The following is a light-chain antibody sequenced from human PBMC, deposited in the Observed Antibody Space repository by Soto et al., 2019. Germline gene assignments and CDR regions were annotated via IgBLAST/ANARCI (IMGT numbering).Light chain of an antibody. CDR2: EVS. CDR1: SSDVGGYNY. Sequence: QSALTQTPSASGSPGQSVTISCTGTSSDVGGYNYVSWYQQHPGKAPKLMIYEVSKRTSGVPDRFSGSKSGNTASLTVSGLQAEDEADYFCSSYAGSLYVFGTGTKLTVL. CDR3: SSYAGSLYV. V-gene: IGLV2-8*01. J-gene: IGLJ1*01.